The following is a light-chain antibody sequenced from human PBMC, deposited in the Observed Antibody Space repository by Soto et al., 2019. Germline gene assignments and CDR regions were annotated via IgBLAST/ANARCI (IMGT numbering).Light chain of an antibody. CDR3: QQRSNWLT. CDR2: DAS. J-gene: IGKJ4*01. V-gene: IGKV3-11*01. CDR1: QSVNSD. Sequence: EIVFTQSPSTLSLSRGERGTLSCRASQSVNSDLAWFQQKPGQAPRLLIYDASNRATGIPARFSGSGSGTDFTLTISSLEPEDFAVYYCQQRSNWLTFGGGTKV.